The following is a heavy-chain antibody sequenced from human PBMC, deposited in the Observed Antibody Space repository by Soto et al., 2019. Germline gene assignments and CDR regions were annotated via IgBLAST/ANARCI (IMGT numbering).Heavy chain of an antibody. J-gene: IGHJ3*02. CDR2: VYYSGTT. CDR3: GRRPMVGTVAENAFDI. CDR1: GCSISSSSYY. D-gene: IGHD6-19*01. Sequence: QLLLQESGPGLVQSSETLSLTCSVSGCSISSSSYYWNWIRQSPGKGLGWFGRVYYSGTTYYNPSLKRRATISVDTYNQLSLKLRTVAAADTAYYFCGRRPMVGTVAENAFDIWGQGTRVTVSS. V-gene: IGHV4-39*01.